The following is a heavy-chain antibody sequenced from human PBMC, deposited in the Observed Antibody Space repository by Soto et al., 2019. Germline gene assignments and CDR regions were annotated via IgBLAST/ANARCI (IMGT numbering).Heavy chain of an antibody. D-gene: IGHD6-25*01. CDR3: ARAGSSGFGMYV. Sequence: QVQLQQSGPGLVKPSETLSLTCTVSGGSIRSYYWSWIRQPAGKALEWIGRIYTSGTTNYNPSLKSRVTILLDTSKNQFSLDLSSVTVADTAVYYCARAGSSGFGMYVWGQGTTVTVSS. CDR2: IYTSGTT. J-gene: IGHJ6*02. CDR1: GGSIRSYY. V-gene: IGHV4-4*07.